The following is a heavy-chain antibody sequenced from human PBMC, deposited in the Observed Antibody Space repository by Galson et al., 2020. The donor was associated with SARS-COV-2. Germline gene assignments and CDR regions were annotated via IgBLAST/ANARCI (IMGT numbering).Heavy chain of an antibody. CDR1: GVSISTTNY. J-gene: IGHJ2*01. Sequence: SETLSLTCAVSGVSISTTNYCSWIRQAPGKRQEWVGSVYPSGSTYFNPSLKGRVTISLDTSKNQFSLRLTSVTAADTALYYCARQGVTMRFLLTVPGWFFDLWGGGTLVTVSS. CDR3: ARQGVTMRFLLTVPGWFFDL. V-gene: IGHV4-38-2*01. D-gene: IGHD3-16*01. CDR2: VYPSGST.